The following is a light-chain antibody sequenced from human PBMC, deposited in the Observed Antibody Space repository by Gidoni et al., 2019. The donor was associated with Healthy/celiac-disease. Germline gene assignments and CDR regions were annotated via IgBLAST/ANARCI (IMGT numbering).Light chain of an antibody. CDR3: QQYYSTLLT. CDR1: QRVLYSSNNKSY. V-gene: IGKV4-1*01. CDR2: WAS. Sequence: DIVMTQAPDSLHVSVCERATSNCKSSQRVLYSSNNKSYLAWYQQKPGQPPKLLIYWASTRESAVPDRFSGSGSGTDSPLPISSLQSVDVAFVYCQQYYSTLLTFGGGTKVEIK. J-gene: IGKJ4*01.